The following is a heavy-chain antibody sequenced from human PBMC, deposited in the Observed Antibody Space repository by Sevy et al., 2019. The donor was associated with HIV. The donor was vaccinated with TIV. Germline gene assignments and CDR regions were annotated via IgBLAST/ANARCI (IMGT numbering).Heavy chain of an antibody. V-gene: IGHV3-23*01. Sequence: GGSLRLSCAASGFTFSKYSMSWVRQPPGKVLGWVSTLSFGGGEINYADSVKGRFTISRDNSKSSVYLQMNNLRPEDTAVYYCAREGCTKPHDYWGQGTLVTVSS. J-gene: IGHJ4*02. D-gene: IGHD2-8*01. CDR2: LSFGGGEI. CDR1: GFTFSKYS. CDR3: AREGCTKPHDY.